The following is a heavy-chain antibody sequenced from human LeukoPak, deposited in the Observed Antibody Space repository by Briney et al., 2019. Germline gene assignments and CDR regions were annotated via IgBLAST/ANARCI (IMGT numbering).Heavy chain of an antibody. CDR2: IFPGDSDT. D-gene: IGHD2-21*02. Sequence: PGGSLRISCKGSGFSFTTYWIGWVRQMSGKGLEWVGIIFPGDSDTRYGPSFQGQVTISADKSISTAYLQWSSLKASDTAMYYCARWVTADRGKKDAFDIWGQGTMVTVSS. CDR1: GFSFTTYW. CDR3: ARWVTADRGKKDAFDI. V-gene: IGHV5-51*01. J-gene: IGHJ3*02.